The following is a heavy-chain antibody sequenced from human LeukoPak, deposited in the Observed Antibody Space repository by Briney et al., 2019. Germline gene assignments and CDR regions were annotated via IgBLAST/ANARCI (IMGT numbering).Heavy chain of an antibody. CDR2: IYYSGST. CDR1: GGSISSYY. Sequence: SETLSLTCTVSGGSISSYYWSWIRQPPGKGLEWIGYIYYSGSTNYNPSLKSRVTTSVDTSKNQFSLKLSSVTAADTAVYYCARGTHGGNSKRLSWYFDLWGRGTLVTVSS. J-gene: IGHJ2*01. CDR3: ARGTHGGNSKRLSWYFDL. V-gene: IGHV4-59*01. D-gene: IGHD4-23*01.